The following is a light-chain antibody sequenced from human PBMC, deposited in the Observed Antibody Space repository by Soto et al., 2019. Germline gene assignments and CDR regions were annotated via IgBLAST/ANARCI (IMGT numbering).Light chain of an antibody. Sequence: EIVITQSPATLSVSPGERASLSCRASQIVSSNLAWYQQKPGKAPRLLIYGASTRATGIPARFSGSGSGTEFTLTIGSLQSEDFAVYYCQQYNDWPQTFGQGTKVDIK. J-gene: IGKJ1*01. CDR3: QQYNDWPQT. CDR2: GAS. CDR1: QIVSSN. V-gene: IGKV3-15*01.